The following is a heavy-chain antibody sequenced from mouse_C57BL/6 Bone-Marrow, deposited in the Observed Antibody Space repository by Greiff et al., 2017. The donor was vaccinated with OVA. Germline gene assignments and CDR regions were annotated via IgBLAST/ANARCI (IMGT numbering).Heavy chain of an antibody. CDR3: ARNSGYYGSHYYAIDY. J-gene: IGHJ4*01. Sequence: QVQLQQSGPGLVQPSQSLSITCTASGFSLTSYGVHWVRQSPGKGLEWLGVIWRGGSTDYNAAFVSRLSINKDNSKSQVYFKINGLQADDTAIYYCARNSGYYGSHYYAIDYWGQGTSVTVSS. CDR2: IWRGGST. V-gene: IGHV2-2*01. CDR1: GFSLTSYG. D-gene: IGHD1-1*01.